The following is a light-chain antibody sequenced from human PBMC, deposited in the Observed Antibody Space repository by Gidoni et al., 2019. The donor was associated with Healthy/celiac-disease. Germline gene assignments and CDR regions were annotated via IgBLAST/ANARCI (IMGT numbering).Light chain of an antibody. CDR3: QQYGSSSLT. CDR1: QSVSSSY. V-gene: IGKV3-20*01. Sequence: IVLTQSPGTLSLSPGERATLSCRARQSVSSSYLAWYQQKPGQAPRRLIYGASSRATGIPDRFSGSGSGTDFTLTISRLEPEDFAVYDCQQYGSSSLTFGGGTKVEIK. CDR2: GAS. J-gene: IGKJ4*01.